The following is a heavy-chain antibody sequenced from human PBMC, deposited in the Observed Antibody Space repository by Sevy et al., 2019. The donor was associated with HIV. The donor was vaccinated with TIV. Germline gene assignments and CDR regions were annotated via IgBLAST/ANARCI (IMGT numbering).Heavy chain of an antibody. D-gene: IGHD3-10*01. CDR3: ARDQASGSFFSLYFDY. CDR2: ISSSGTII. V-gene: IGHV3-11*01. CDR1: GLNVSDYF. Sequence: GGSLRLSCAASGLNVSDYFMSWIRQAPGKRPEWVSYISSSGTIIYYADSVKGRFTISRDKAKNSLYLQMNSLRAEDTAIYYCARDQASGSFFSLYFDYWGQGTLVTVSS. J-gene: IGHJ4*02.